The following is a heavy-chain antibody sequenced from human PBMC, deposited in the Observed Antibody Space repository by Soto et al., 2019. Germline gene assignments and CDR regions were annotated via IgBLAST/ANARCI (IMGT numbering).Heavy chain of an antibody. CDR3: ERVARGTFDY. D-gene: IGHD5-12*01. CDR2: IYYSGST. CDR1: GGSISSYY. V-gene: IGHV4-59*01. J-gene: IGHJ4*02. Sequence: SETLSLTCTVSGGSISSYYWSWIRQPPGKGLEWIGYIYYSGSTNYNPSLKSRVTISVDTSKNQFSLKLSSVTAADTAVYYCERVARGTFDYWGKGTLVTVSS.